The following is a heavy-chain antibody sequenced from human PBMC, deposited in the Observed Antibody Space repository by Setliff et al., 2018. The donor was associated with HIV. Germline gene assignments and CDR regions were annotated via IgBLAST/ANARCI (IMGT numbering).Heavy chain of an antibody. CDR1: GDSITSGNFF. Sequence: SETLSLTCTVSGDSITSGNFFWSWIRQSPGNGLEWIGYIYFSGSATHNPTLKSPVSISVDTSKNQFYLTITSVTAADTAVYYCARGRVFCDGDSCYHFDYWGRGILVTVSS. CDR2: IYFSGSA. D-gene: IGHD2-21*02. J-gene: IGHJ4*02. V-gene: IGHV4-31*01. CDR3: ARGRVFCDGDSCYHFDY.